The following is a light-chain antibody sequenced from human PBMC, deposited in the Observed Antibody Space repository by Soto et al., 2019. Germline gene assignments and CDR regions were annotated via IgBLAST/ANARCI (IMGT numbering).Light chain of an antibody. CDR3: QSYDSTLSGYV. CDR2: SNS. CDR1: RSNIGAHYP. J-gene: IGLJ1*01. Sequence: QPVLTQPPSVSGAPGQRVTISCTGSRSNIGAHYPVHWYLHLPGRAPKVLIYSNSNRPSGVPDRFSGSKSGTSASLAITGLQGDDEADYYCQSYDSTLSGYVFGTGTKVTVL. V-gene: IGLV1-40*01.